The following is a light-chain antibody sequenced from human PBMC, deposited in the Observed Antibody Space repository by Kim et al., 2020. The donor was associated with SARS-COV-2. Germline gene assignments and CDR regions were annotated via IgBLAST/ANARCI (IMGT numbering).Light chain of an antibody. Sequence: DIQMTQSPSSLSASVGDRVTITCRTTQSISSHLNWYQQKPGRAPKLLISAASTLQGVVPSRFSGSGSETDFTLTISSLQPEDFATYFCQQSYITPFTFGPGTKVDIK. CDR3: QQSYITPFT. J-gene: IGKJ3*01. CDR1: QSISSH. CDR2: AAS. V-gene: IGKV1-39*01.